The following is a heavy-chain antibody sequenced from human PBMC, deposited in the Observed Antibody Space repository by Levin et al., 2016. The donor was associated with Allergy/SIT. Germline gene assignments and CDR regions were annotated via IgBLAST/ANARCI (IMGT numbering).Heavy chain of an antibody. Sequence: VRQAPGKGLEWIGEIYHSGSTNYNPSLKSRVTISVDKSKNQFSLKLSSVTAADTAVYYCARAPYGDSALYYYYGMDVWGQGTTVTVSS. V-gene: IGHV4-4*02. CDR2: IYHSGST. J-gene: IGHJ6*02. D-gene: IGHD4-17*01. CDR3: ARAPYGDSALYYYYGMDV.